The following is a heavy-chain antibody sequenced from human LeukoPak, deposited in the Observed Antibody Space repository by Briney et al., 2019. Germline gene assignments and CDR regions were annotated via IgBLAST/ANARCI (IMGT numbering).Heavy chain of an antibody. D-gene: IGHD6-19*01. Sequence: GGSLRLSCAASGFTFSSYDMHWVRQATGKGLEWVPAIGTAGDTYYPGSVKGRFTISRENAKNSLYLQMNSLRAGDTAVYYCARWSGWDSCAFDIWGQGTMVTVSS. J-gene: IGHJ3*02. CDR2: IGTAGDT. V-gene: IGHV3-13*01. CDR1: GFTFSSYD. CDR3: ARWSGWDSCAFDI.